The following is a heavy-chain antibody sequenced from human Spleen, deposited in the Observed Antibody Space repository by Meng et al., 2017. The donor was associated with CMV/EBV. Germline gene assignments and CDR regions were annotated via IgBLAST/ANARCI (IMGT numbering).Heavy chain of an antibody. Sequence: VQLPQWGAGLLKPSETLSLTCAVYGGSFSGYYWSWIRQPPGKGLEWIGEINHSGSTNYNPSLKSRVTISVDTSKNQFSLKLSSVTAADTAVYYCARNLDYGDYVPATLAYWGQGTLVTVSS. CDR1: GGSFSGYY. D-gene: IGHD4-17*01. CDR3: ARNLDYGDYVPATLAY. V-gene: IGHV4-34*01. J-gene: IGHJ4*02. CDR2: INHSGST.